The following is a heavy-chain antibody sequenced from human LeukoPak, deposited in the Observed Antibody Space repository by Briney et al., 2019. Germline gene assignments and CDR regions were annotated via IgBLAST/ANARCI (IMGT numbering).Heavy chain of an antibody. D-gene: IGHD1-26*01. CDR2: IYYSGST. CDR1: GFTFSTYN. J-gene: IGHJ3*02. V-gene: IGHV4-39*07. Sequence: GSLRLSCAASGFTFSTYNMNWVRQAPGKGLEWIGSIYYSGSTYYNPSLKSRVTISVDTSKNQFSLKLSSVTAADTAVYYCARDPSGSYFRSAFDIWGQGTMVTVSS. CDR3: ARDPSGSYFRSAFDI.